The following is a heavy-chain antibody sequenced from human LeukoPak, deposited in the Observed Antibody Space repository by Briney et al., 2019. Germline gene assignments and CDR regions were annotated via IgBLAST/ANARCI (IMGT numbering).Heavy chain of an antibody. D-gene: IGHD3-3*01. Sequence: GASVTVSCKVSGYTLTELSMHWVRQAPGKGLEWMGGFDPEDGETIYAQRFQGRVTMTEDTSTDTAYMELSSLRSEDTAVYYCATVWVIRFFGVNNWFDPWGQGTLDTVSS. CDR2: FDPEDGET. CDR3: ATVWVIRFFGVNNWFDP. V-gene: IGHV1-24*01. J-gene: IGHJ5*02. CDR1: GYTLTELS.